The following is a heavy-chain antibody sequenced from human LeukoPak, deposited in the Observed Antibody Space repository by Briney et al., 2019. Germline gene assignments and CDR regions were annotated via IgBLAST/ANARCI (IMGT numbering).Heavy chain of an antibody. CDR3: AKLPDYILELKTWFDP. J-gene: IGHJ5*02. Sequence: GGSLRLSCAASGFTFSSYAMHWVRQAPGKGLEWVAVISYDGSNKYYADSVEGRFTISRDNSKNTLYLQMNSLRAEDTAVYYCAKLPDYILELKTWFDPWGQGTLVTVSS. CDR2: ISYDGSNK. V-gene: IGHV3-30*04. D-gene: IGHD1-7*01. CDR1: GFTFSSYA.